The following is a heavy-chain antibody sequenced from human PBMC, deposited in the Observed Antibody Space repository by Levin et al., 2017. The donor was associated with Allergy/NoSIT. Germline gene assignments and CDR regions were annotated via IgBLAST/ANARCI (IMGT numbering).Heavy chain of an antibody. J-gene: IGHJ4*02. V-gene: IGHV3-23*01. CDR3: AKVATSCYSCTGY. CDR2: ISGSGGST. D-gene: IGHD2-2*01. CDR1: GFTFSSYA. Sequence: PSETLSLTCAASGFTFSSYAMSWVRQAPGKGLEWVSAISGSGGSTYYADSVKGRFTISRDNSKNTLYLQMNSLRAEDTAVYYCAKVATSCYSCTGYWGQGTLVTVSS.